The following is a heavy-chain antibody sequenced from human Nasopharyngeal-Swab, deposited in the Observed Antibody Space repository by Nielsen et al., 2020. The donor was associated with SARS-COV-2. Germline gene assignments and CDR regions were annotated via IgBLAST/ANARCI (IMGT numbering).Heavy chain of an antibody. CDR2: IWYDGSNK. CDR1: GFTFSSYG. J-gene: IGHJ5*02. Sequence: GESLKISCAASGFTFSSYGMHWVRQAPGKGLEWVAVIWYDGSNKYYADSVKGRFTISRDNSKNTLYLQMNSLRAEDTAVYYCASSGYYYDSSGLEGWFDPWGQGTLVTGSS. D-gene: IGHD3-22*01. CDR3: ASSGYYYDSSGLEGWFDP. V-gene: IGHV3-33*01.